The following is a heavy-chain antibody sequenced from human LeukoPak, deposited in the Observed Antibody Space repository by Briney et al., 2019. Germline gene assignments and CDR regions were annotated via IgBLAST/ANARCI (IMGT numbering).Heavy chain of an antibody. J-gene: IGHJ4*02. Sequence: PGGSLRLSCAASGFTFSSYEMNWVRQAPEKGLEWVSYISSFGSTIYYADSVKGRFTIPRDNAKNSLYLQMNSLRAEDTAVYYCAGSAYYRDFDYWGQGTLVTVSS. V-gene: IGHV3-48*03. D-gene: IGHD3-22*01. CDR2: ISSFGSTI. CDR1: GFTFSSYE. CDR3: AGSAYYRDFDY.